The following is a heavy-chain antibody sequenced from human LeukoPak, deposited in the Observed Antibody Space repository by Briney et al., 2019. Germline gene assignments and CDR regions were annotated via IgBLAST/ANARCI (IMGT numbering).Heavy chain of an antibody. V-gene: IGHV4-38-2*02. J-gene: IGHJ4*02. D-gene: IGHD5-24*01. CDR2: IYQSGST. CDR3: ARAGGLQFGYFDY. Sequence: SETLSLTCTVSGYSISSGYYWGWIRQPPGKGLEWIGSIYQSGSTYYNPSLKTRVTISVDTSKNQFSLKLSSVTAADTAVYYCARAGGLQFGYFDYRGQGTLVTVSS. CDR1: GYSISSGYY.